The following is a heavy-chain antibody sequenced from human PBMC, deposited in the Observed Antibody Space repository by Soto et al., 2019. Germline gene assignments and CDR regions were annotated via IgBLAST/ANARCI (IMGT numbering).Heavy chain of an antibody. CDR1: GCSISSYY. D-gene: IGHD6-19*01. J-gene: IGHJ6*04. Sequence: SETLSLTCTVSGCSISSYYWSWIRQPPGKGLEWIGYIYYSGSTTYNPSLKSRVTISVDTSKNQCSLKLSSVTAADTAVYYCARRTVALDVWGKGTTVTASS. CDR3: ARRTVALDV. CDR2: IYYSGST. V-gene: IGHV4-59*01.